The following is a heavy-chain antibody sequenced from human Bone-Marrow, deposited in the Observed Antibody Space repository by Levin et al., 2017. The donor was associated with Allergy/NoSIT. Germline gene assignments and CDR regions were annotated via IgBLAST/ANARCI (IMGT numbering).Heavy chain of an antibody. Sequence: HPGGSLRLSCAASGFSFSSYWMHWVRQVPGKGLVWVSRISPDGILTDYADSVKGRFTISRDNAKNTLYLQLNSLRVEDTAVYYCARDSRSGEFIGHWGQGTLVTVSS. CDR1: GFSFSSYW. CDR2: ISPDGILT. CDR3: ARDSRSGEFIGH. V-gene: IGHV3-74*01. D-gene: IGHD3-10*01. J-gene: IGHJ5*02.